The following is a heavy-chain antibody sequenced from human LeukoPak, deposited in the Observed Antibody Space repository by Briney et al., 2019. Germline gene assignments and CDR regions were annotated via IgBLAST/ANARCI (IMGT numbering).Heavy chain of an antibody. CDR2: ISSPGSTI. V-gene: IGHV3-48*03. CDR3: AKWASGY. Sequence: SGESLRLSCAASGFTFSNYEMNWVRQAPGKGLEWLSYISSPGSTIYYADSVKGRFTISRDNAKNSLYLQMNSLRAEDTALYYCAKWASGYWGQGTPVTVSS. D-gene: IGHD2-8*01. J-gene: IGHJ4*02. CDR1: GFTFSNYE.